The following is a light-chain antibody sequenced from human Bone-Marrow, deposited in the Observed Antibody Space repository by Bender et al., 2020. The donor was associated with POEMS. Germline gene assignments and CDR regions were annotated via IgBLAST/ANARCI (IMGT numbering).Light chain of an antibody. CDR2: DVS. Sequence: QSALTQPASVSGSPGQSITISCTGSSIDFGNYNYVSWYQQHPGKVPKLMIYDVSNRPSGVSNRFSGSKSGSTASLTISGLQAEDEADYYCCSFAGSSTLYVFGTGTKVTVL. CDR1: SIDFGNYNY. CDR3: CSFAGSSTLYV. J-gene: IGLJ1*01. V-gene: IGLV2-14*03.